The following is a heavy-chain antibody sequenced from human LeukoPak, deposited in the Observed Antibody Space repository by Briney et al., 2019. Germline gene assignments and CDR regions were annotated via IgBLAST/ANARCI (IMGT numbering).Heavy chain of an antibody. J-gene: IGHJ6*02. CDR3: ASLVPDYYYYYGMDV. CDR2: INHSGST. Sequence: SETLSLTCTVSGGSISSYYWSWIRQPPGKGLEWIGEINHSGSTNYNPSLKSRVTISVDTSKNQFSLKLSSVTAADTAVYYCASLVPDYYYYYGMDVWGQGTTVTVSS. D-gene: IGHD2-2*01. V-gene: IGHV4-34*01. CDR1: GGSISSYY.